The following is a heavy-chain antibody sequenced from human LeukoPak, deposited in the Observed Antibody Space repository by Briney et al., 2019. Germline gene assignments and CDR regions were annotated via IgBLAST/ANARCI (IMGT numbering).Heavy chain of an antibody. CDR3: ARGQTVSGAKYYFDF. CDR1: GFTFRDYG. CDR2: IRSRIYGGAP. J-gene: IGHJ4*02. D-gene: IGHD3-10*01. V-gene: IGHV3-49*04. Sequence: PGGSLRLSCLTSGFTFRDYGLGWVRQAPGMGLEWVSFIRSRIYGGAPEYAASGRGRFSDSRDDSESITYLQMNNLKSEDTAVYYCARGQTVSGAKYYFDFWSPGTLVTVSS.